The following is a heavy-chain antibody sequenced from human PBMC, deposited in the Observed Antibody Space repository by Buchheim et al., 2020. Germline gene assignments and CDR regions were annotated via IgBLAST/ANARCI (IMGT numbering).Heavy chain of an antibody. CDR2: IYYSGSS. V-gene: IGHV4-61*01. Sequence: QVQLQESGPGLVKPSETVSLTCTVSGGSVSSASYYWSWIRQPPGKGLEWIGYIYYSGSSNYNSSLKSRLTISVDTSKNQFSLKLSSATAADTAVYYCAGYISSSDYFDYWGQGTL. J-gene: IGHJ4*02. CDR1: GGSVSSASYY. D-gene: IGHD6-6*01. CDR3: AGYISSSDYFDY.